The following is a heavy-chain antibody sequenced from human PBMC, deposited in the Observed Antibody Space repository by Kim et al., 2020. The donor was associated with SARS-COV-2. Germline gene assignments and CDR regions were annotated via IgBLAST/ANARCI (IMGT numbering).Heavy chain of an antibody. Sequence: KCQGRVTMTRNTSLSTAYMELSSLRSEDTAVYYCARGRYYDFSFNWFDPWGQGTLVTVSS. CDR3: ARGRYYDFSFNWFDP. V-gene: IGHV1-8*01. J-gene: IGHJ5*02. D-gene: IGHD3-3*01.